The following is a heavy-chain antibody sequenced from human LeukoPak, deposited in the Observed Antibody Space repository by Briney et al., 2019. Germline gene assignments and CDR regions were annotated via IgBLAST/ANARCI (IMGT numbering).Heavy chain of an antibody. CDR2: IYYSGST. J-gene: IGHJ4*02. D-gene: IGHD1-1*01. CDR1: GGSISSSIYY. Sequence: PSETLSLTCTVSGGSISSSIYYWGWIRQPPGKGLEWIGSIYYSGSTYYNPSLKSRVTISVDTSKNQFSLKLSSVTAADTAVYYCASHEVQLERHFDYWGQGTLVTVSS. V-gene: IGHV4-39*01. CDR3: ASHEVQLERHFDY.